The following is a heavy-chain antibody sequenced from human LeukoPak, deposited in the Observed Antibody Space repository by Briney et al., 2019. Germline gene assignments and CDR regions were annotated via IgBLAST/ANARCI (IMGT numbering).Heavy chain of an antibody. J-gene: IGHJ4*02. Sequence: GSLRLSCAASGFTFSNAWMSWVRQAPGKGLEWIGSVYYSGSTYYNPSLKSRVTISVDTSKNQFSLKLSSVTAADTAVYYCARGLTFFDYWGQGTLVTVSS. CDR3: ARGLTFFDY. CDR2: VYYSGST. V-gene: IGHV4-38-2*01. CDR1: GFTFSNAW. D-gene: IGHD1-14*01.